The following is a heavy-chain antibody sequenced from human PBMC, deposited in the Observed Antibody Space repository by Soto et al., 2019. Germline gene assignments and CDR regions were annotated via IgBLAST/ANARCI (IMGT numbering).Heavy chain of an antibody. V-gene: IGHV3-11*06. D-gene: IGHD2-21*01. CDR2: ISPKSTYR. CDR1: GFPFSDYY. J-gene: IGHJ4*02. CDR3: ARGGGGGLFEH. Sequence: WGSLRLSCATSGFPFSDYYMSWIRQAPGKGLEWLSHISPKSTYRNYADSVKGRFTISRDNTKGSLFLQMNSLGVEDTAVYYCARGGGGGLFEHWGQGVLVTVSS.